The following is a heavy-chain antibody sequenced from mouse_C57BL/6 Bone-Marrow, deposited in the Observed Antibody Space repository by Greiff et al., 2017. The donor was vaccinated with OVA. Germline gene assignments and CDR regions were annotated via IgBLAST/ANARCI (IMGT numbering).Heavy chain of an antibody. D-gene: IGHD4-1*01. Sequence: VQLKQSGPELVKPGASVKISCKASGYSFTDYNMNWVKQSHGKSLEWIGVINPNYGTTSYNQKFKGKATLTVDHSSSTAYMQLNSLTSEDSAVYCSAQLTGTGYCDVWGTGTTVTVAS. V-gene: IGHV1-39*01. J-gene: IGHJ1*03. CDR1: GYSFTDYN. CDR3: AQLTGTGYCDV. CDR2: INPNYGTT.